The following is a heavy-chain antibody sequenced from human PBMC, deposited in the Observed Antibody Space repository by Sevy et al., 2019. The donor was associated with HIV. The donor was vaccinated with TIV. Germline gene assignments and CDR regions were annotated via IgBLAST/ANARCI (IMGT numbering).Heavy chain of an antibody. CDR1: GFMFSDYH. CDR3: ARAWFGEADGMDV. J-gene: IGHJ6*02. V-gene: IGHV3-11*01. CDR2: MSNSGTTI. D-gene: IGHD3-10*01. Sequence: GGSLRLSCAASGFMFSDYHMSWIRQAPGKGLEWISYMSNSGTTIYYAESVKGRFSISRDNAEKSLYLQMNSLRAEDTVVYYCARAWFGEADGMDVWGQGTTVTVSS.